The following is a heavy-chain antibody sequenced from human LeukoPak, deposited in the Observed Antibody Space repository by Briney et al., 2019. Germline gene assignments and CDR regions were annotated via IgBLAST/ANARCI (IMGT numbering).Heavy chain of an antibody. J-gene: IGHJ4*02. Sequence: PSETLSLTCTVSGGSISSSSYYWGWIRQPPGKGLEWIGSIYYSGSTYYNPSLKSRVTISVDTSKNQFSLKLSSVTAADTAVYYCARHQGIVASPLDYWGQGTLVTVSS. D-gene: IGHD3-22*01. CDR1: GGSISSSSYY. CDR3: ARHQGIVASPLDY. V-gene: IGHV4-39*01. CDR2: IYYSGST.